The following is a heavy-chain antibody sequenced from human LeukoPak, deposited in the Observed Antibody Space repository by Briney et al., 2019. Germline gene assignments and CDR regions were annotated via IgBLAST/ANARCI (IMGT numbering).Heavy chain of an antibody. CDR3: ARDRGYSATADYMDV. V-gene: IGHV3-23*01. D-gene: IGHD5-12*01. CDR1: GFTFSSFG. J-gene: IGHJ6*03. CDR2: VSGSGGST. Sequence: GGTLRLSCAASGFTFSSFGMSWVRQAPGKGLAWVSGVSGSGGSTYYADSVKGRFTTSRDNSKNTLYLQLNSLRAEDTAVYYCARDRGYSATADYMDVWGKGTTVTISS.